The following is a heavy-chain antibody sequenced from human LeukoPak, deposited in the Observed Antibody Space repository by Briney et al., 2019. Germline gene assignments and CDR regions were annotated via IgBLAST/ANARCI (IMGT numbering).Heavy chain of an antibody. CDR1: GGSISSSTSY. V-gene: IGHV4-39*01. J-gene: IGHJ4*02. D-gene: IGHD3-10*01. Sequence: SETLSLTCIVSGGSISSSTSYWGWIRQSPGKGLEWIGSIYYSGSTYYNPSFKSRLTISVDTSKNQFSLKLSSVTAADTAVYYCASLRTGDFDYWGQGALVTVSS. CDR2: IYYSGST. CDR3: ASLRTGDFDY.